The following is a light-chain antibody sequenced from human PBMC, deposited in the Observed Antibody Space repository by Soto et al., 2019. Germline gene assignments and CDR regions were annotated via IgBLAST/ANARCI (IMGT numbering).Light chain of an antibody. J-gene: IGLJ1*01. CDR2: DVN. CDR1: SSDVGAYNF. CDR3: CSYPGEYKYV. V-gene: IGLV2-11*01. Sequence: QSVLTQPRSVSGSPGQSVTISCTGSSSDVGAYNFASWYQQHPGAAPKLLIHDVNKRPPGVPDCFSASKSGNTASLTISGLQAEDEADYYCCSYPGEYKYVFGSGTKVTVL.